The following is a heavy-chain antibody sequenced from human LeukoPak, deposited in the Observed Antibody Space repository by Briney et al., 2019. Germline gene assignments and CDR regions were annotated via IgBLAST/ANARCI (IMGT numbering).Heavy chain of an antibody. J-gene: IGHJ6*03. V-gene: IGHV3-23*01. Sequence: GVLRLSCAASGFTFSSYAMTWVRQAPGKGLEWVSAISGSGGSTYYADSVKGRFTISRDNSKNTLFLQMNSLRAEDTAVYYCAKGRGLELLYYYYMDVWGKGTTVTVSS. CDR3: AKGRGLELLYYYYMDV. CDR2: ISGSGGST. CDR1: GFTFSSYA. D-gene: IGHD1-7*01.